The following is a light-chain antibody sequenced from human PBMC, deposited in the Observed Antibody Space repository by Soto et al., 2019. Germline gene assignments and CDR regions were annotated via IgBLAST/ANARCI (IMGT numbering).Light chain of an antibody. CDR1: QSVRSN. Sequence: EIVMTQSPATLSVSPGERATLSCRASQSVRSNLAWYQQKPGQSPRLLIYGASTRATGVPARFSGSGSGTEFALTISGLQSEDFAVYYCQQYGSSVTFGQGTRLEIK. J-gene: IGKJ5*01. CDR2: GAS. V-gene: IGKV3-15*01. CDR3: QQYGSSVT.